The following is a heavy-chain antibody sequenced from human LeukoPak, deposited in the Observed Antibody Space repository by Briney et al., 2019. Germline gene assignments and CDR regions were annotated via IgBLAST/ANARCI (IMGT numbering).Heavy chain of an antibody. CDR2: IYYSGYT. J-gene: IGHJ6*03. CDR3: ARTTMVRGTYYMDV. D-gene: IGHD3-10*01. Sequence: SETLSLTCAVYGGSFSGYYWSWIRQPPGKGLEWIGCIYYSGYTNYKSSLKSRVTISVDTSKNQFSLKLSSVTAADTAVYYCARTTMVRGTYYMDVWGKGATVTVSS. CDR1: GGSFSGYY. V-gene: IGHV4-59*01.